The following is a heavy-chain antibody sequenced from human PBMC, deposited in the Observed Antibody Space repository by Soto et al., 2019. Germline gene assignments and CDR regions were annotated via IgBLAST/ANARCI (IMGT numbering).Heavy chain of an antibody. D-gene: IGHD2-2*01. CDR2: IYFTGST. CDR3: ACYPVKPGSQSSPLFDS. J-gene: IGHJ4*02. Sequence: QVQLQESGPGLVKPSETLSLTCTVSGDSMSSHYWNWVRQTPGKGLEWIGCIYFTGSTIDNPTLESRVTMSVNTSTNQFALTPDSVTAVHTSVYSCACYPVKPGSQSSPLFDSCGQGNLVILSS. V-gene: IGHV4-59*11. CDR1: GDSMSSHY.